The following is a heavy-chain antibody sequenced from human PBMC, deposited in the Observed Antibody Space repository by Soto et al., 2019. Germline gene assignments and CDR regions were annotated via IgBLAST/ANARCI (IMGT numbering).Heavy chain of an antibody. CDR1: GYTLTELS. J-gene: IGHJ6*02. CDR2: FDPEDGET. V-gene: IGHV1-24*01. CDR3: ATDLEARPATYYYGMDV. D-gene: IGHD1-1*01. Sequence: SSVKVSCKVSGYTLTELSMHWVRQAPGKGLEWMGGFDPEDGETIYAQKFQGRVTMTEDTSTDTAYMELSSLRSEDTAVYYCATDLEARPATYYYGMDVWDQGTTVTVSS.